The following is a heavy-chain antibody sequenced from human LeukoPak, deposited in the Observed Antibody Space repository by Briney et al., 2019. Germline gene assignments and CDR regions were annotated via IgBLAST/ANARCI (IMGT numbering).Heavy chain of an antibody. CDR1: GGSFSGYY. V-gene: IGHV3-23*01. CDR3: AKGEHLGELSY. J-gene: IGHJ4*02. CDR2: ISGSGGST. Sequence: ETLSLTCAVYGGSFSGYYWSWVRQAPGKGLEWVSAISGSGGSTYYADSVKGRFTISRDNSKNTLYLQMNSLRAEDTAVYYCAKGEHLGELSYWGQGTLVTVSS. D-gene: IGHD3-16*02.